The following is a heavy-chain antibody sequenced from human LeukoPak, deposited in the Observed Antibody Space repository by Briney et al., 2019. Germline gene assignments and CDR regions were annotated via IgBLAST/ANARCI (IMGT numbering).Heavy chain of an antibody. D-gene: IGHD3-3*01. CDR3: ARDSTIFGVVIPKGAFDI. CDR2: IYYSGST. Sequence: SETLSLACTVSGGSISSSSYYWGWIRQPPGKGLEWIGSIYYSGSTNYNPSLKSRVTISVDTSKNQFSLKLSSVTAADTAVYYCARDSTIFGVVIPKGAFDIWGQGTMVTVSS. J-gene: IGHJ3*02. CDR1: GGSISSSSYY. V-gene: IGHV4-39*07.